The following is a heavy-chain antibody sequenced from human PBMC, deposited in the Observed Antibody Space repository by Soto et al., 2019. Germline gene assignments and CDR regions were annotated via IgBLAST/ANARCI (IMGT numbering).Heavy chain of an antibody. D-gene: IGHD4-17*01. V-gene: IGHV4-34*01. CDR3: AREWEYGDYVRPFDY. Sequence: QVQLQQWGAGLLKPSETLSLTCAVYGGSFSGYYWSWIRQPPGKGLEWIGEINHSGSTNYNPSLKSRVTISVDTSKNQFSLKLSSVPAADTAVYYCAREWEYGDYVRPFDYWGQGTLVTVSS. CDR2: INHSGST. J-gene: IGHJ4*02. CDR1: GGSFSGYY.